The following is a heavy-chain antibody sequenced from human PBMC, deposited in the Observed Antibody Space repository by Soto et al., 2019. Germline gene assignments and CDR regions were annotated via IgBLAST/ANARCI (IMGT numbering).Heavy chain of an antibody. J-gene: IGHJ6*02. Sequence: SVKVSCKASGGTFSSYAISWVRQAPGQGLEWMGGIIPIFGTANYAQKFQGRVTITADESTSTAYMELSSLRSEDTAVYYCARENYDILAGYYNVNYYYGMDVWGQGTTVTV. D-gene: IGHD3-9*01. CDR2: IIPIFGTA. V-gene: IGHV1-69*13. CDR3: ARENYDILAGYYNVNYYYGMDV. CDR1: GGTFSSYA.